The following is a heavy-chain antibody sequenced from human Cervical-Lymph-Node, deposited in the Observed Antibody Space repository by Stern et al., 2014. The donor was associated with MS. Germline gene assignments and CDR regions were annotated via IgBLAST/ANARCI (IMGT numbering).Heavy chain of an antibody. J-gene: IGHJ4*02. CDR3: ARGSTVVTDYFDY. CDR2: IIPLFGTG. D-gene: IGHD4-23*01. V-gene: IGHV1-69*01. CDR1: GGTFSSYA. Sequence: VQLVESGAEVKKPGSSVKVSCKASGGTFSSYAINWVRQAPGQGLEWMGGIIPLFGTGNYAQKFQGRVTITADESTSTAYMELSSLRSEDTAVYYCARGSTVVTDYFDYWGQGTLVTVSS.